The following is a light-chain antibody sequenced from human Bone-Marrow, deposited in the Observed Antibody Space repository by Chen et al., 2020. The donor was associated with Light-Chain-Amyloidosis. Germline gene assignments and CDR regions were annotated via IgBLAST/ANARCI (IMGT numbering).Light chain of an antibody. CDR3: MIWHTSGVI. V-gene: IGLV5-45*03. Sequence: QAVLTQPSSLSASPGASASLTCTLRSDINVGTYKIYWYQQKPGSPPQYLLRYKSDSDNEQGSGVPSRFSGAKDASANAGILLISGLQSEDDADYYCMIWHTSGVIFGGGTKLTVL. J-gene: IGLJ2*01. CDR1: SDINVGTYK. CDR2: YKSDSDN.